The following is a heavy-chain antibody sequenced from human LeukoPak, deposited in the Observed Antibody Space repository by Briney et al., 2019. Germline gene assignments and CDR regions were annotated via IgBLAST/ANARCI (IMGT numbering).Heavy chain of an antibody. D-gene: IGHD5-18*01. J-gene: IGHJ4*02. CDR2: ISGSGGST. V-gene: IGHV3-23*01. CDR1: GFTFSSHA. Sequence: GGSLRLSCAASGFTFSSHAMSWVRQAPGKGLEWVSAISGSGGSTYYADSVKGRFTISRDNSKNTLYLQMNSLRAEDTAVYYCARARVDTGMVDYWGQGTLVTVSS. CDR3: ARARVDTGMVDY.